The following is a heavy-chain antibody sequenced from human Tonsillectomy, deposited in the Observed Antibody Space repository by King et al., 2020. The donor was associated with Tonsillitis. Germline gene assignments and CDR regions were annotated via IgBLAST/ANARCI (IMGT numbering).Heavy chain of an antibody. CDR1: GFTFSSYA. J-gene: IGHJ4*02. Sequence: VQLVESGGGVVQPGRSLRLSCAASGFTFSSYAMHWVRQAPGKGLEWVALISYDGSNKYYADSVKGRFTISRDNSKNTLYLQMNSLRAEDTAVYYCAREGDSSGYSWSHFDYWGQGTLVTVSS. V-gene: IGHV3-30*04. D-gene: IGHD3-22*01. CDR3: AREGDSSGYSWSHFDY. CDR2: ISYDGSNK.